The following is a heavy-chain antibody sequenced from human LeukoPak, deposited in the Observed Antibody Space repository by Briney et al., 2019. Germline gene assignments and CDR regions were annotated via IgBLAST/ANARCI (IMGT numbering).Heavy chain of an antibody. D-gene: IGHD3-3*01. CDR1: GFTFSQFA. CDR2: ISHDGRNT. Sequence: PGGSLRLSCAASGFTFSQFAVHWVRQAPGKGLEWVADISHDGRNTYYADSVNGRFTISRDNSKNTQYLQMNSLRTEDTAVYYCARDSNSDFWSGYYTNYFDYWGQGTLVTVSS. J-gene: IGHJ4*02. V-gene: IGHV3-30*04. CDR3: ARDSNSDFWSGYYTNYFDY.